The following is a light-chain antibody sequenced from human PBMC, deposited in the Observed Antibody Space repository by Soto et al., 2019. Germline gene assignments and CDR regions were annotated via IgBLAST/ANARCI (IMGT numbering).Light chain of an antibody. Sequence: DVQMTQSPSSLSASVGDRVTITCQASQDISNYLNWYQQKPGKAPKLLIYDASNLETGVPSRFSGSGSGTDFTFTNTSLQPEDIATYYCQQYKHLITFGQGTRLEIK. CDR2: DAS. V-gene: IGKV1-33*01. CDR1: QDISNY. CDR3: QQYKHLIT. J-gene: IGKJ5*01.